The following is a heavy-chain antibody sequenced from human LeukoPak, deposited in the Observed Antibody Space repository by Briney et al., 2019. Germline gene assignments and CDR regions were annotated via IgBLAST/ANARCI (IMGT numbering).Heavy chain of an antibody. CDR1: GVPFSTYT. J-gene: IGHJ4*02. CDR2: ISSSGIYI. V-gene: IGHV3-21*01. CDR3: ARDRYDFWSGYSY. Sequence: GGSLRLSCAASGVPFSTYTMHWVRQAPGKGLEWVSSISSSGIYIYYADSVKGRFTISRDNANNSLSLQMSSLRAEDTAVYYCARDRYDFWSGYSYWGQGTLVTVSS. D-gene: IGHD3-3*01.